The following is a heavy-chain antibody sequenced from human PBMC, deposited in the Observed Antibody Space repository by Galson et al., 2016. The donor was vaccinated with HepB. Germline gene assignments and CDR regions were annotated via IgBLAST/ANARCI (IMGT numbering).Heavy chain of an antibody. J-gene: IGHJ4*02. D-gene: IGHD3-10*01. CDR1: GFTFSNYA. CDR3: AKDRYYGSGSHIDY. V-gene: IGHV3-23*01. CDR2: INNNDDST. Sequence: SLRLSCAASGFTFSNYAMTWVRQAPGKGLEWISTINNNDDSTYYADSVQGRFTISRDKSKNTLFQQMNSLRAEDTAVYYCAKDRYYGSGSHIDYWGQGTLVIVSS.